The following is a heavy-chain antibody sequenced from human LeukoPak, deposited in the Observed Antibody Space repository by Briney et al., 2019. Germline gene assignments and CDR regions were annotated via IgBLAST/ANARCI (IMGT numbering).Heavy chain of an antibody. CDR2: IYTSGST. V-gene: IGHV4-61*02. CDR3: ARGPSSLEDAFDI. D-gene: IGHD6-6*01. CDR1: GGSISSGSYY. J-gene: IGHJ3*02. Sequence: PSQTLSLTCTVSGGSISSGSYYWSWIRQPAGEGLEWIGRIYTSGSTNYNPSLKSRVTISVDTSKNQFSLKLSSVTAADTAVYYCARGPSSLEDAFDIWGQGTMVTVSS.